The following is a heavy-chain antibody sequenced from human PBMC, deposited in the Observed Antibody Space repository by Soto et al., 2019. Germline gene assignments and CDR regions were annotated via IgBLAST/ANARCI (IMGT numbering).Heavy chain of an antibody. J-gene: IGHJ4*02. V-gene: IGHV3-48*03. CDR1: GFTFSSFE. Sequence: PGGSLSLSCAASGFTFSSFEMNWGRQAPGKGLEWISYISSSGVTKFYADSVKDRFSISRDNSKNSVHLQLRSLRVEDTAIYYCARSDALYYESRILWGRGTKVTVSS. CDR3: ARSDALYYESRIL. CDR2: ISSSGVTK. D-gene: IGHD3-16*01.